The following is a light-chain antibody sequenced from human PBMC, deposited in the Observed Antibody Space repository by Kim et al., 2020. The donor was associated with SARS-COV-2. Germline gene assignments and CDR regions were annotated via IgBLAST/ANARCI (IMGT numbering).Light chain of an antibody. J-gene: IGKJ1*01. V-gene: IGKV1-9*01. CDR1: QNISSY. CDR2: AAS. CDR3: QQLNSYPWT. Sequence: ASVGDRVTITCRASQNISSYLNWYEQKPGKAPKLLIYAASNLQSGVPSRFSGSGSGTDFTLTICSLQPEDFATYYCQQLNSYPWTFGQGTKVDIK.